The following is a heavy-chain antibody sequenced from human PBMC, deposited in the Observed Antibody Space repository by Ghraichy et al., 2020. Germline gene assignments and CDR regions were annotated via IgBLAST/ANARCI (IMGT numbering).Heavy chain of an antibody. V-gene: IGHV4-59*01. CDR3: ARDQREPNRSGAFDI. J-gene: IGHJ3*02. CDR2: IYYSGST. Sequence: CNEYIYYSGSTNYNPSLKSRVTISVDTSKNQFSLKLSYVTAADTAVYYCARDQREPNRSGAFDI. D-gene: IGHD1-1*01.